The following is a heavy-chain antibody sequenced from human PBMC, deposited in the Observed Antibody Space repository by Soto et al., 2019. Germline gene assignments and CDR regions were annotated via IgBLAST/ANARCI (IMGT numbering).Heavy chain of an antibody. CDR2: IVVGSGNT. Sequence: SVKVSCKASGFTFTSSAVQWVRQARGQRLEWIGWIVVGSGNTNYAQKFQERVTITRDMSTSTAYMELSSLRSEDTAVYYCAREREMATLLLGRYYGMDVWGQGTTVTVSS. CDR3: AREREMATLLLGRYYGMDV. D-gene: IGHD5-12*01. CDR1: GFTFTSSA. J-gene: IGHJ6*02. V-gene: IGHV1-58*01.